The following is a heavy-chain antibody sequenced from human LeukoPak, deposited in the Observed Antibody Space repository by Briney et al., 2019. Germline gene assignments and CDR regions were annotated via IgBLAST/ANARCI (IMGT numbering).Heavy chain of an antibody. J-gene: IGHJ6*02. CDR3: ARDRKYYDFWSGSQDDIYYYYGMDV. V-gene: IGHV4-59*01. CDR1: GGSISSYY. CDR2: IYYSGST. D-gene: IGHD3-3*01. Sequence: ETLSLTCTVSGGSISSYYWSWLRQPPGKGLEWIGCIYYSGSTNYNPSLTSRVTISVDTSKNQFSLKLSSVTAADTAVYYCARDRKYYDFWSGSQDDIYYYYGMDVWGQGTTVTVSS.